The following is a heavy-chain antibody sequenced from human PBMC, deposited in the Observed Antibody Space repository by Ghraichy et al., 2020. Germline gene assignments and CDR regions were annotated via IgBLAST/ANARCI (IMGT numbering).Heavy chain of an antibody. CDR3: AKGDDSSGFLSWNWFDP. J-gene: IGHJ5*02. CDR1: GFTFSSYA. D-gene: IGHD3-22*01. Sequence: GGSLRLSCAASGFTFSSYAMSWVRQAPGKGLEWVSAISGSGGSTYYADSVKGRFTISRDNSKNTLYLQMNSLRAEDTAVYYCAKGDDSSGFLSWNWFDPWGQGTLVTVSS. CDR2: ISGSGGST. V-gene: IGHV3-23*01.